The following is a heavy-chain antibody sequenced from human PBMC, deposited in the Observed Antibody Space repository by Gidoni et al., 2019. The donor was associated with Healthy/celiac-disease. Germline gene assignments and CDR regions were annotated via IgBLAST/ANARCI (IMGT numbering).Heavy chain of an antibody. D-gene: IGHD6-13*01. J-gene: IGHJ4*02. Sequence: QLQLQESGPGLVKPSATLSLTCTVSAGSISSSSYYWGWIRQPPGKGLEWIGSIYYSGSTYYNPALKSRVTISVDTSKNQFSLKLSSVTAADTAVYYCARPPSSNPNYFDYWGQGTLVTVSS. CDR3: ARPPSSNPNYFDY. CDR2: IYYSGST. V-gene: IGHV4-39*01. CDR1: AGSISSSSYY.